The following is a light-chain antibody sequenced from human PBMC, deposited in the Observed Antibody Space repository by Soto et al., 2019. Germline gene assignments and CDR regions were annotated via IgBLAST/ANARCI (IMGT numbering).Light chain of an antibody. CDR3: QQRSNWPKT. V-gene: IGKV1-8*01. Sequence: AIRMTQSPSSLSASTGDRVTITCRASQGISSYLAWYQQKPGKAPKLLINAASTLQSGVPSRFSGSGSGTDFTLTISSLEPEDFAVYYCQQRSNWPKTFGQGTKVDIK. CDR2: AAS. J-gene: IGKJ1*01. CDR1: QGISSY.